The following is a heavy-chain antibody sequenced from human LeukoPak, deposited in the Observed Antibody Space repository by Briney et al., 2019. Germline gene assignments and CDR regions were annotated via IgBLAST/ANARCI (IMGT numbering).Heavy chain of an antibody. J-gene: IGHJ4*02. Sequence: PGGSLRLSCAASGLTFGSSAMSWVRQAPGKGPKWVSTFSRSGPDTYYADSVKGRFTIFRDNSKNTLYLQMNSLRAEDTAVYYCAKGSLGSWYYFDYWGQGTLVTVSS. V-gene: IGHV3-23*01. CDR1: GLTFGSSA. CDR2: FSRSGPDT. CDR3: AKGSLGSWYYFDY. D-gene: IGHD6-13*01.